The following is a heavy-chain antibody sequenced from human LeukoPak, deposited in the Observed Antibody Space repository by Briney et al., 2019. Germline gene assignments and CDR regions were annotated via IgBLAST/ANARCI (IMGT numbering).Heavy chain of an antibody. CDR3: ARGMDDTPMALGF. J-gene: IGHJ4*02. CDR1: GFTFNNYW. Sequence: GGSLRLSCAASGFTFNNYWMSWVRQAPGKGLEWVANIQQDGSEKYYVDSVKGRFTISRDNAKNSLFLQMNSLRAEDTAVYYCARGMDDTPMALGFWGQGTLVTVSS. D-gene: IGHD5-18*01. CDR2: IQQDGSEK. V-gene: IGHV3-7*01.